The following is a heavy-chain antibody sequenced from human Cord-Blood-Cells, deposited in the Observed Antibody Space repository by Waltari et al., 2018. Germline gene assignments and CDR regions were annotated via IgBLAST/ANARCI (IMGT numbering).Heavy chain of an antibody. D-gene: IGHD6-6*01. Sequence: QLQLQESGPGLVKPSETLSLTCTVPGGSISSSSYYWGWIRQPPGKGLEWIGSIYYSGSTYYNPSLKSRVTISVDTSKNQFSLKLSSVTAADTAVYYCARHQRYSSSSIDYWGQGTLVTVSS. CDR3: ARHQRYSSSSIDY. J-gene: IGHJ4*02. CDR2: IYYSGST. CDR1: GGSISSSSYY. V-gene: IGHV4-39*01.